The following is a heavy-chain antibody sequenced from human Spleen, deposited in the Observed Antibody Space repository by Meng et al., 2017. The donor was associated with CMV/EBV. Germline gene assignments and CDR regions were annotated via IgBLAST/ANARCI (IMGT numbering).Heavy chain of an antibody. CDR3: ARDPAGAVAGTYYYYGMDV. CDR2: IKHDGSAK. J-gene: IGHJ6*02. CDR1: GFTFSTYW. D-gene: IGHD6-19*01. V-gene: IGHV3-7*01. Sequence: GGSLRLSCTASGFTFSTYWMSWVRQAPGKGLEWVANIKHDGSAKYYGASVKGRFIISRDNAKNSLYLQMNSLSAEDTAVYYCARDPAGAVAGTYYYYGMDVWGQGTTVTVSS.